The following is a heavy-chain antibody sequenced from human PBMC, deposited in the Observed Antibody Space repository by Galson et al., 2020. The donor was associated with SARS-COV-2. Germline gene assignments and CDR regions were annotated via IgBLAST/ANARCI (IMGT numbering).Heavy chain of an antibody. CDR3: ARLTPTYYDFWSGYYPEYGMDV. CDR1: GGSISSSSYY. V-gene: IGHV4-39*01. D-gene: IGHD3-3*01. Sequence: SETLSLTCTVSGGSISSSSYYWGWIRQPPGKGLEWIGSIYYSGSTYYNPSLKSRVTISVDTSKNQFSLKLSSVTAADTAVYYCARLTPTYYDFWSGYYPEYGMDVWGQGTTVTVSS. CDR2: IYYSGST. J-gene: IGHJ6*02.